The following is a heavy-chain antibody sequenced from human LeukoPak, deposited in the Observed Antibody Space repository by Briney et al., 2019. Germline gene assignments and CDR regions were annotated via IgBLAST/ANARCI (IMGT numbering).Heavy chain of an antibody. J-gene: IGHJ4*02. V-gene: IGHV1-69*13. CDR3: ARGGDGYNYVYYFDY. CDR2: IIPIFGTA. Sequence: SVKVSCKASGGTFSCYAISWVRQAPAQGLEWMGGIIPIFGTANYAQKFQGRVTITADESTSTAYMELSSLRSEDTAVYYCARGGDGYNYVYYFDYWGQGTLVTVSS. D-gene: IGHD5-24*01. CDR1: GGTFSCYA.